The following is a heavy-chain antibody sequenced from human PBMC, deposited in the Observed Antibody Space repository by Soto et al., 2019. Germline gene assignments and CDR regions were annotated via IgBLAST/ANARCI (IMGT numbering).Heavy chain of an antibody. D-gene: IGHD3-10*01. CDR3: ASDRDDYGSGNYYNRIDF. Sequence: VQLVQSGAEVKKPGSSVKVSCKASGGIFSTYAISWLRQAPGQGLEWMGGIIPLFGTPNYAQRFQGRVTITADESTSTAYMELSRLRSEDTAVYYCASDRDDYGSGNYYNRIDFWGQGTLVTVSS. J-gene: IGHJ4*02. CDR1: GGIFSTYA. CDR2: IIPLFGTP. V-gene: IGHV1-69*01.